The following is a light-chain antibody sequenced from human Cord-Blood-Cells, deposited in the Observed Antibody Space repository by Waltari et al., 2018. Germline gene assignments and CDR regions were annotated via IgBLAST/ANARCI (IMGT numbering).Light chain of an antibody. CDR1: SSHGGGYTY. CDR2: EVR. Sequence: QSALTQPPSASGPPAQSVTISCPRTSSHGGGYTYVSWYQKHPGHASKHMINEVRKPPSGVPDRFSGSKAGNTASLTVAGRQAEDEAYYYFSSYAGSNNWVFGGGTKLTVL. V-gene: IGLV2-8*01. CDR3: SSYAGSNNWV. J-gene: IGLJ3*02.